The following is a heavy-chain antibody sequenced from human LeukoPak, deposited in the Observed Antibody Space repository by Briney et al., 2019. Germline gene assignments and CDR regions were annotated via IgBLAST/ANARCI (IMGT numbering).Heavy chain of an antibody. Sequence: GGSLRLSCAASGFTFSSYSMNWVRQAPGKGLEWVSSISSSSSYIYYADSVKGRFTISRDNAKNSLYLQMNSLRAEDTAVYYCAREEYSSSWYVGYRGQGTLVTVSS. D-gene: IGHD6-13*01. V-gene: IGHV3-21*01. CDR3: AREEYSSSWYVGY. CDR1: GFTFSSYS. CDR2: ISSSSSYI. J-gene: IGHJ4*02.